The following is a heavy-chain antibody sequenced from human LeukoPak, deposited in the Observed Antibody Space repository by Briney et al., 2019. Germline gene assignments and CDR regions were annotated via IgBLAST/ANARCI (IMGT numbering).Heavy chain of an antibody. J-gene: IGHJ5*02. D-gene: IGHD2-2*01. CDR1: GDSISSYY. Sequence: PSETLSLTCTVSGDSISSYYWSWIRQPAGKGLEWIGRMSTSGNNNYNPSPKSRVTMAVDTSKNQFSLRLSSATAADTAVYYCARVGGYCGSTICYNWFEPWGQGTLVTVSS. CDR2: MSTSGNN. V-gene: IGHV4-4*07. CDR3: ARVGGYCGSTICYNWFEP.